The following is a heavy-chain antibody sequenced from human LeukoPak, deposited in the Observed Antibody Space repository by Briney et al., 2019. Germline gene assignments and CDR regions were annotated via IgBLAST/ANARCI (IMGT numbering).Heavy chain of an antibody. Sequence: TGESLKISCKGSGYSFTSYWIGWVRQMLGKGLEWMGIVYAGDSDTRYNPSFQGQVTFSADMSISTAYLQWRSLKASDTAMYYCAGLGGPVPAAILYYFDYWGQGTLVTVSS. CDR2: VYAGDSDT. CDR3: AGLGGPVPAAILYYFDY. D-gene: IGHD2-2*01. CDR1: GYSFTSYW. J-gene: IGHJ4*02. V-gene: IGHV5-51*01.